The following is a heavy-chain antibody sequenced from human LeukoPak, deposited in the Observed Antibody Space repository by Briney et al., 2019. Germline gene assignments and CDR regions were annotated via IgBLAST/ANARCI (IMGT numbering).Heavy chain of an antibody. V-gene: IGHV1-8*01. CDR3: ARAPRRYSYGTRYDFDY. J-gene: IGHJ4*02. Sequence: ASVKVSCKASGYTFTSYDINWVRQATGQGLEWMGWMNPNSGNTGYAQKFQGRVTMTRNTSTSTAYMELSSLRSEDTAVYYCARAPRRYSYGTRYDFDYWGQGTLVTVSS. CDR2: MNPNSGNT. CDR1: GYTFTSYD. D-gene: IGHD5-18*01.